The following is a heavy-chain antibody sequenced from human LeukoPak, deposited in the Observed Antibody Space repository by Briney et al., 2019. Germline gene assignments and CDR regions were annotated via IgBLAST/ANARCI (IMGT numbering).Heavy chain of an antibody. D-gene: IGHD3-10*01. CDR1: GFTFSSYA. CDR2: ISGSGGST. J-gene: IGHJ4*02. CDR3: AKDRSIILWFGELLGY. V-gene: IGHV3-23*01. Sequence: GGSLRLSCAASGFTFSSYAMSWVSQAPGKGLEWVSAISGSGGSTYYADSVKGRFTISRDNSKNTLYLQMNSLRAEDTAVYYCAKDRSIILWFGELLGYWGQGTLVTVSS.